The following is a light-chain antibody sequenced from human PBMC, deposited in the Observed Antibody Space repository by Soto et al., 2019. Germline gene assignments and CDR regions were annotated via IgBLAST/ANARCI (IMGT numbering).Light chain of an antibody. J-gene: IGKJ4*01. Sequence: EIVLTQSPGTLSLSPGERATLSCRASQSVSSRYLAGYQQKPGQAPRLLIYGASSRATGIPDRFSGGGSGKDFPLPAGRRWVEVFAVYNCQKCGSSPLIFAGGTKV. CDR2: GAS. CDR1: QSVSSRY. V-gene: IGKV3-20*01. CDR3: QKCGSSPLI.